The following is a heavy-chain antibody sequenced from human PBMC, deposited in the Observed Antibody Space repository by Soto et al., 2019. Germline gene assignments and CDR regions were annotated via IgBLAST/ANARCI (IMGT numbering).Heavy chain of an antibody. D-gene: IGHD3-16*01. J-gene: IGHJ4*02. CDR1: DFDFSSYG. V-gene: IGHV3-30*03. CDR2: SSYDGRET. Sequence: GGSLRLSCAASDFDFSSYGIHWVRQAPGKGLEWVAASSYDGRETFYADSAKGRFTVSKEMFKNTAFLQMNALRHEHTAVYFCGSYWGWSILNFDSWGQGTLVTVSS. CDR3: GSYWGWSILNFDS.